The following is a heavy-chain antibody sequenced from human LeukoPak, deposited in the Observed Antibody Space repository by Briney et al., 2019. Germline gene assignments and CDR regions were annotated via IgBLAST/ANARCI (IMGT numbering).Heavy chain of an antibody. J-gene: IGHJ4*02. CDR2: ISGSGGST. Sequence: PGGSLRLSCAASGFTFSTYAMNWVRQAPGKGLEWVSTISGSGGSTYYADSVKGRFTISRDNSKNTLYLQMNSLRAEDTAVYYCASEAYCGGDCYEVFDSWGQGTLVTVSP. D-gene: IGHD2-21*02. V-gene: IGHV3-23*01. CDR1: GFTFSTYA. CDR3: ASEAYCGGDCYEVFDS.